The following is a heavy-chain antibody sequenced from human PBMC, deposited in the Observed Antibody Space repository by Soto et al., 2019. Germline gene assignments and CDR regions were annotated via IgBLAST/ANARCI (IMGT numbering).Heavy chain of an antibody. CDR2: IYPGDSDT. CDR3: ARPTYYYDSSGYLLDY. V-gene: IGHV5-51*01. J-gene: IGHJ4*02. CDR1: GYSFTSYW. D-gene: IGHD3-22*01. Sequence: PGESLKISCKGSGYSFTSYWIGWVRQMPGKGLEWMGIIYPGDSDTRYSPSFQGQVTISADKSISTAYLQWSSLKASDTAMYYCARPTYYYDSSGYLLDYWGQGTLVTVSS.